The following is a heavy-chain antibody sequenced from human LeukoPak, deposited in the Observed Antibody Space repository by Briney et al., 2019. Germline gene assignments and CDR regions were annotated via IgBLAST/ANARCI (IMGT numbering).Heavy chain of an antibody. CDR3: ARAHLAPYSSSWYDYYYYYYMDV. Sequence: ASVKVSCKASGYTFTCYGISWVRQAPGQGLERMGWISAYNGNTNYAQKLQGRVTMTTDTSTSTAYMELRSLRSDDTAVYYCARAHLAPYSSSWYDYYYYYYMDVWGKGTTVTISS. CDR1: GYTFTCYG. D-gene: IGHD6-13*01. CDR2: ISAYNGNT. J-gene: IGHJ6*03. V-gene: IGHV1-18*01.